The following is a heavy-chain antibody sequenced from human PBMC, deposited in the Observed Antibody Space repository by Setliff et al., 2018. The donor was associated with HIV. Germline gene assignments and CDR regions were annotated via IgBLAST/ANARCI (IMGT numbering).Heavy chain of an antibody. D-gene: IGHD6-19*01. J-gene: IGHJ4*02. CDR1: GGSIRRGSYY. V-gene: IGHV4-61*09. Sequence: NPSETLSLTCTVSGGSIRRGSYYWNWIRQPVGEGLEWIGHISSSGGTNYNPSLKNRVSLSLDTSKNQFSLKLRSVFAADTAVYYCVRDPGYSSGWSGTTFDYWGLGTLVTVSS. CDR2: ISSSGGT. CDR3: VRDPGYSSGWSGTTFDY.